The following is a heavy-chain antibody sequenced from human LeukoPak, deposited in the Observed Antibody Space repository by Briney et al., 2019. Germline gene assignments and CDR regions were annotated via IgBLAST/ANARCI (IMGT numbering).Heavy chain of an antibody. D-gene: IGHD2-2*01. CDR2: ISYSGST. Sequence: SETLSLTCTVSGDSMYSYYGSWIRQPPGKGLEWIGYISYSGSTNYNPSLKSRVTIMADTSKNQFSLRLSSVAAADTAVYYCARGPAAYDYWGQGTLVTVSS. J-gene: IGHJ4*02. CDR3: ARGPAAYDY. V-gene: IGHV4-59*01. CDR1: GDSMYSYY.